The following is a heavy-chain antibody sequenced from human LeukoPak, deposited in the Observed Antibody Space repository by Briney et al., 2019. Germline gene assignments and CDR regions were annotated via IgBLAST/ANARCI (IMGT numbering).Heavy chain of an antibody. J-gene: IGHJ4*02. V-gene: IGHV1-69*06. CDR3: ARDPGGSDYRPDY. D-gene: IGHD4/OR15-4a*01. Sequence: ASVKVSCKASGGTFSSYAISWVRQAPGQGLEWMGGIIPIFGTANYAQKFQGRVTITADKSTSTAYMELSSLRSEDTAVYYCARDPGGSDYRPDYWGQGTLVTVSS. CDR1: GGTFSSYA. CDR2: IIPIFGTA.